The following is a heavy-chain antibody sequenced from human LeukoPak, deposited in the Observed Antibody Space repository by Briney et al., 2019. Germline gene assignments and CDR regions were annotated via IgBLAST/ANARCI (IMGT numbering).Heavy chain of an antibody. V-gene: IGHV4-38-2*01. CDR3: ARRRGSLLGYNWFDP. D-gene: IGHD1-26*01. Sequence: GSLRLSCAASEFIVSNNFMSWVRQPPGKGLEWIGSIYYSGSTYYNPSLKSRVTISVDTSKNQFSLKLSSVTAADTAVYYCARRRGSLLGYNWFDPWGQGTLVTVSS. CDR1: EFIVSNNF. J-gene: IGHJ5*02. CDR2: IYYSGST.